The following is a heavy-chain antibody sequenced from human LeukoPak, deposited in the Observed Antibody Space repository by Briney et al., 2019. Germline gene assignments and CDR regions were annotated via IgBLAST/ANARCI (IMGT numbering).Heavy chain of an antibody. D-gene: IGHD2/OR15-2a*01. V-gene: IGHV1-3*04. J-gene: IGHJ4*02. Sequence: ASVKVSCKASGYTFSTSAMHWVRQAPGQGLEWMGWTSTGNGNTRYSQKFQDRITITRDTSASTAYMELSSLRSEDTAVYYCARRDAYFGVDYWGQGTPVTVSS. CDR2: TSTGNGNT. CDR3: ARRDAYFGVDY. CDR1: GYTFSTSA.